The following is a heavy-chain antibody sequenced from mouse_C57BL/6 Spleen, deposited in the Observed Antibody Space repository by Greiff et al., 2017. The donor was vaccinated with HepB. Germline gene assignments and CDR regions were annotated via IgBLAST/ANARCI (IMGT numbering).Heavy chain of an antibody. Sequence: VQLQQSGAELVKPGASVKMSCKASGYTFTTYPIEWMKQNHGKSLEWIGNFHPYNDDTKYNEKFKGKATLTVEKSSSTVYLELSRLTSDDSAVYYCARRGVYYYGSSHWYFDVWGTGTTVTVSS. J-gene: IGHJ1*03. D-gene: IGHD1-1*01. CDR2: FHPYNDDT. CDR1: GYTFTTYP. CDR3: ARRGVYYYGSSHWYFDV. V-gene: IGHV1-47*01.